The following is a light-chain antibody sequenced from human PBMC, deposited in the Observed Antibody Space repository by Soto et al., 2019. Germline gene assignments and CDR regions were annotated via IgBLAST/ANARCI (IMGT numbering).Light chain of an antibody. Sequence: QSVLTQPPSVSAAPGQKATISCSGSRSNIGNYDVSWYQQLPGAAPKLFIYENNKRPSGIPDRFSGSKSGTSATLGITGLQTGDEADYYCGTWDNSLSVYVFGTGTQLTVL. CDR3: GTWDNSLSVYV. CDR2: ENN. CDR1: RSNIGNYD. V-gene: IGLV1-51*02. J-gene: IGLJ1*01.